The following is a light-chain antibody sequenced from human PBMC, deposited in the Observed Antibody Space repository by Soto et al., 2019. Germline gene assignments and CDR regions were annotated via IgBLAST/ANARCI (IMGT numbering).Light chain of an antibody. CDR1: SSNIGAGYE. V-gene: IGLV1-40*01. Sequence: QSVLTQPPSVSEAPGQRVTISCTGSSSNIGAGYEAHWYQQVPGTAPKLLIYENNNRPSGVPDRFSGSKSGTSASLAITGLQAEDEAEYYCQSYDSSLSGYVFGTGTKXAV. CDR3: QSYDSSLSGYV. CDR2: ENN. J-gene: IGLJ1*01.